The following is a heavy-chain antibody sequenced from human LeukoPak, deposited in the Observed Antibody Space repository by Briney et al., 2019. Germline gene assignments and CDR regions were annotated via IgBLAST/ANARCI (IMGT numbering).Heavy chain of an antibody. D-gene: IGHD1-26*01. J-gene: IGHJ3*02. CDR1: GFTFSSYA. CDR3: ARTPSGSYHGAGASDDAFDI. CDR2: ISYDGSNK. V-gene: IGHV3-30*04. Sequence: PGGSLRLSCAASGFTFSSYAMHWVRQAPGEGLEWVAVISYDGSNKYYADSVKGRFTISRDNSKNTLYLQMNSLRAEDTAVYYCARTPSGSYHGAGASDDAFDIWGQGTMVTVSS.